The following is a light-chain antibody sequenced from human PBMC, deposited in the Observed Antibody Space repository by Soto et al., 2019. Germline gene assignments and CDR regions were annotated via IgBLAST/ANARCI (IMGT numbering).Light chain of an antibody. V-gene: IGLV2-14*01. CDR3: SSFTSSSTWV. CDR1: SSDVGGYNS. Sequence: QSALTQPASVSGSPGQSITISCTGTSSDVGGYNSVSWYQHHPGEAPNLMIYEVTNRPSGVSSRFSGSKSGNTASLTISGLQAEDEADYYCSSFTSSSTWVFGGGTKLTVL. J-gene: IGLJ3*02. CDR2: EVT.